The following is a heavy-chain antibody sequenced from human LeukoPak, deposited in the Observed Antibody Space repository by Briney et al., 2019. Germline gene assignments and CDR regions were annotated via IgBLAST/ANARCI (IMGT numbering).Heavy chain of an antibody. CDR3: TRADFWSGYRFDY. J-gene: IGHJ4*02. CDR2: IYTSGST. Sequence: NPSDTLSLTCTVSGGSVSSYYWSWIRQPAGKGLEWIRRIYTSGSTDYNPSLKSRVTMSVDKSKNQFSLKLSSVTAADTAVYYCTRADFWSGYRFDYWGQGTLVTVSS. V-gene: IGHV4-4*07. D-gene: IGHD3-3*01. CDR1: GGSVSSYY.